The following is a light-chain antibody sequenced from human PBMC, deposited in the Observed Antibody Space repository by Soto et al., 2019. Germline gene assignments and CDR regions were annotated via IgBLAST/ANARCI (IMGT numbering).Light chain of an antibody. CDR1: QSVSSSY. CDR2: GAS. J-gene: IGKJ2*01. V-gene: IGKV3-20*01. CDR3: QQHGSSPPYT. Sequence: DIVLTQSPGTLSLSPGERATISCRASQSVSSSYLAWYQQKPGQAPRLLIYGASSRATGIQDRFSGSGSGTDFTLTISRLEPEDFAVYYCQQHGSSPPYTFGQGTKLEIK.